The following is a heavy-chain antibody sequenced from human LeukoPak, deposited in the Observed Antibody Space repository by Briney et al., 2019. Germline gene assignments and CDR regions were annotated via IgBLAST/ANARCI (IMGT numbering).Heavy chain of an antibody. CDR3: ARDLRGHLSYGSGSYLVY. J-gene: IGHJ4*02. CDR2: ISAYNGNT. D-gene: IGHD3-10*01. Sequence: GASVKVSCKASGYTFTSYDISWVRQAPGQGLEWMGWISAYNGNTNYAQKLQGRVTMTTDTSTSTAYIELRSLRSDDTAVYYCARDLRGHLSYGSGSYLVYWGQGTLVTVSS. V-gene: IGHV1-18*01. CDR1: GYTFTSYD.